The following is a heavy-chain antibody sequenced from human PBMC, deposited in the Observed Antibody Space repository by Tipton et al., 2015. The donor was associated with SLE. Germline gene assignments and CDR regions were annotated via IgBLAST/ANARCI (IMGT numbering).Heavy chain of an antibody. CDR1: GYTFTSYG. V-gene: IGHV1-18*04. D-gene: IGHD2-8*01. J-gene: IGHJ6*03. CDR3: ARLEMVHAIQYYYYYMDV. CDR2: ISAYNGNT. Sequence: QLVQSGAEVKKPGASVKVSCKASGYTFTSYGISWVRQAPGQGLEWMGWISAYNGNTNYAQKLQGRVTMTTDTSTSTAYMELRSLRSDDTAMYYCARLEMVHAIQYYYYYMDVWGKGTTVTVSS.